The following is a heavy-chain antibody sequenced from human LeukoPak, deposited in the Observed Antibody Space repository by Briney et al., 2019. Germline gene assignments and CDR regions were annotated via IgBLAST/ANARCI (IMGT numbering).Heavy chain of an antibody. CDR3: ARVISWSGSYYKVENWFDP. CDR2: IIPIFGTA. CDR1: GGTFSSYA. D-gene: IGHD3-10*01. Sequence: ASVKVSCKASGGTFSSYAISWVRQAPGQGLEWMGGIIPIFGTASYAQKFQGRVTITADESTSTAYMELSSLRSEDTAVYYCARVISWSGSYYKVENWFDPWGQGTLVTVSS. V-gene: IGHV1-69*13. J-gene: IGHJ5*02.